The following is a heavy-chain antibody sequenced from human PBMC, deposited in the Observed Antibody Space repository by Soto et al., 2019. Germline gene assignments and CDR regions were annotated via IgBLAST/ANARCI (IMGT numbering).Heavy chain of an antibody. D-gene: IGHD2-15*01. Sequence: QVQLQESGPGPVKPSETLSLTCTVSGGSISSYYWSWIRQPPGKGLEWIGYIYYSGSTNYNPSLKSRVTISVDTSKNQFSLKLSSVTAADTAVYYCARLRVVRWFDPWGQGTLVTVSS. CDR3: ARLRVVRWFDP. V-gene: IGHV4-59*01. J-gene: IGHJ5*02. CDR1: GGSISSYY. CDR2: IYYSGST.